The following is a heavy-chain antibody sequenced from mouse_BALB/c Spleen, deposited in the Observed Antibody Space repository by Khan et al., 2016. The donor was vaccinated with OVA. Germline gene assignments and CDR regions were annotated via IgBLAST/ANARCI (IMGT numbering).Heavy chain of an antibody. CDR1: GYTFTTYW. CDR2: INPTSGYT. D-gene: IGHD1-3*01. J-gene: IGHJ2*01. CDR3: ARDIIDY. V-gene: IGHV1-7*01. Sequence: QVQLQQSGTELAKPGASVKMSCKASGYTFTTYWMHWVKQRPGQGLEWIGYINPTSGYTDYNEKFKDKATLSADKSSSTAYMQLSSLTSEDSAVYYCARDIIDYWGQGTTLTVSS.